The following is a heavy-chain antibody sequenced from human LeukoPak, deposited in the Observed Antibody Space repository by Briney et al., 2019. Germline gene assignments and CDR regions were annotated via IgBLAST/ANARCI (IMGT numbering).Heavy chain of an antibody. CDR2: ISSSSSFI. J-gene: IGHJ6*02. CDR1: GFTFSSYS. CDR3: ARDPWDV. V-gene: IGHV3-21*01. Sequence: PGGSLRLSCAASGFTFSSYSMNWVRQAPGKGLEWVSSISSSSSFIYYADSLKGRFTISRDNAKDSLYLQMNSLRVEDTAVYYCARDPWDVWGQGTTVTVSS.